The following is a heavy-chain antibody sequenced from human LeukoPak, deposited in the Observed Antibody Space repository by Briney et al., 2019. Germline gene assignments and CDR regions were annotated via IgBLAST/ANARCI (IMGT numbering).Heavy chain of an antibody. J-gene: IGHJ3*02. Sequence: PSETLSLTCTVSGGSISSSSYYWGWIRQPPGKGLEWIGSIYYSGSTYYNPSLKSRVTISVDTSKNQFSLKLSSVTAADTAVYYCARHAGSYWASAFVIWGQGTMVTVSS. CDR1: GGSISSSSYY. CDR2: IYYSGST. CDR3: ARHAGSYWASAFVI. D-gene: IGHD1-26*01. V-gene: IGHV4-39*01.